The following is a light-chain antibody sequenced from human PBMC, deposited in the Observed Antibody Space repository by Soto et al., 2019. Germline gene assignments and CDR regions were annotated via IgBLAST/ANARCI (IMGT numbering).Light chain of an antibody. V-gene: IGKV3-20*01. Sequence: EIGLTQSPGTLSLSPGERATLSCSASQSISSTYLAWCQQKPGRAPRLLIYGTSSRATGIPDRFSGSGSGTDFTLTISRLEPEEFAVYYWQHYGSSLTFCGGTKVESK. J-gene: IGKJ4*01. CDR3: QHYGSSLT. CDR2: GTS. CDR1: QSISSTY.